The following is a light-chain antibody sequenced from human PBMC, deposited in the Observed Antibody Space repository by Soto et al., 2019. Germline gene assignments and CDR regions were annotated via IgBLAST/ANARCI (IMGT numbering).Light chain of an antibody. CDR1: QTISNY. CDR2: AAS. V-gene: IGKV1-39*01. Sequence: DIQMTQSPSSLSASVGDRVTINCRASQTISNYLNCYQEKPGKAPKLLIYAASNLQSGVPSRFSGSGSGTEFTLTISNLQPEDFATYYCQKTYSTPFTFGPGTKVDI. CDR3: QKTYSTPFT. J-gene: IGKJ3*01.